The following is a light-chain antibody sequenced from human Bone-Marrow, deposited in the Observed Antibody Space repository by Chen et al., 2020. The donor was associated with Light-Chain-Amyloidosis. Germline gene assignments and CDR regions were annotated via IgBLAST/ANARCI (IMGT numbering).Light chain of an antibody. Sequence: EIVLMQSPVTLSLSPGQGANLSCRASQTISSNYLTWYQQKFGQAPRLLLYGSSSRATGIPDRVTGSGSGTDFTLTINRLDPEAFARYYCQQYGTSPLAFAGGTKVE. J-gene: IGKJ4*01. CDR3: QQYGTSPLA. V-gene: IGKV3-20*01. CDR1: QTISSNY. CDR2: GSS.